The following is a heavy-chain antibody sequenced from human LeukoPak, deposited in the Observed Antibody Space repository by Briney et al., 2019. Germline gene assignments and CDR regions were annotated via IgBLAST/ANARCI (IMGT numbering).Heavy chain of an antibody. V-gene: IGHV4-34*01. Sequence: SETLSLTRAVYGGSFSGYYWSWIRQPPGKGLEWIGEINHSGSTNYNPSLKSRVTISVDTSKNQFSLKLSSVTAADTAVYYCARAGYYGSGSPLQIYYYGMDVWGQGTTVTVSS. CDR3: ARAGYYGSGSPLQIYYYGMDV. CDR2: INHSGST. D-gene: IGHD3-10*01. CDR1: GGSFSGYY. J-gene: IGHJ6*02.